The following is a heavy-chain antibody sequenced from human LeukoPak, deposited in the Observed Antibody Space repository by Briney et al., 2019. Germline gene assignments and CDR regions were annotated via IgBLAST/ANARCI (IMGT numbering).Heavy chain of an antibody. D-gene: IGHD6-13*01. CDR2: ISYDGSNK. CDR1: GFTFSSYG. J-gene: IGHJ3*02. CDR3: ARGRNSFGIASSSWSLDVLDI. Sequence: GGSLRLSCAASGFTFSSYGMHWVRQAPGKGLEWVAVISYDGSNKYYADSVKGRFTISRDNSKNTLYLQMNSLRVEDTAVYYCARGRNSFGIASSSWSLDVLDIWGQGTMVTVSS. V-gene: IGHV3-30*03.